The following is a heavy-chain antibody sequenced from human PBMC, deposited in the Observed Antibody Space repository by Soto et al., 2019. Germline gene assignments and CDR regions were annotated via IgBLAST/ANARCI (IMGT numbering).Heavy chain of an antibody. V-gene: IGHV3-48*04. Sequence: GGSLRLSCAASGFTFSSYSMNWVRQAPGKGLEWVSYISSSSSTIYYADSVKGRFTISRDNAKNSLYLQMNSLRAEDTAVYYCARSGAPTDYWGQGTLVTVSS. CDR2: ISSSSSTI. J-gene: IGHJ4*02. D-gene: IGHD3-10*01. CDR1: GFTFSSYS. CDR3: ARSGAPTDY.